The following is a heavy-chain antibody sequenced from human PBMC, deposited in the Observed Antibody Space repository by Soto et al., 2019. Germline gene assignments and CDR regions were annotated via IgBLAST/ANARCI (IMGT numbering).Heavy chain of an antibody. CDR1: GFTFDDYA. D-gene: IGHD2-15*01. J-gene: IGHJ6*02. Sequence: GGSLRLSCAASGFTFDDYAMHWVRQAPGKGLEWVSGISWNSGSIGYADSVKGRFTISRDNAKNSLYLQMNSLRAEDTALYYCAKDKGYCSGGSCSQGYYYGTDVWGQGTTVTVSS. CDR3: AKDKGYCSGGSCSQGYYYGTDV. CDR2: ISWNSGSI. V-gene: IGHV3-9*01.